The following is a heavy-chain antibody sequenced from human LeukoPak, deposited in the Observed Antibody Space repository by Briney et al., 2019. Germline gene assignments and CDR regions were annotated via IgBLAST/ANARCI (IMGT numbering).Heavy chain of an antibody. CDR3: ARGSHDSTWY. V-gene: IGHV6-1*01. Sequence: SQTLSLTCAISGDSVSSNSAACSWIRQSPSRGLEWLGRTYYRSKWYNDYAVSVRGRITINPDTSKNQFSLHLNSVTPEDTAVYYCARGSHDSTWYWGQGTLVTVSS. J-gene: IGHJ4*02. CDR1: GDSVSSNSAA. CDR2: TYYRSKWYN. D-gene: IGHD3-22*01.